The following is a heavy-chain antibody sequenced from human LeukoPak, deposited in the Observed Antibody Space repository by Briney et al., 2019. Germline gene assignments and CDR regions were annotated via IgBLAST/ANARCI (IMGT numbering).Heavy chain of an antibody. CDR2: ILYDGSNK. D-gene: IGHD4-23*01. CDR1: GFTFSSYG. J-gene: IGHJ4*02. V-gene: IGHV3-30*03. Sequence: GRSLRLSCAASGFTFSSYGMHWVRQAPGKGLESVAVILYDGSNKYYADSVKGRFTLSRDNSKNTMYLQMNSLRDEDKAVYYCASDKGYGGNSDKPADLDYWGQGTLVTVSS. CDR3: ASDKGYGGNSDKPADLDY.